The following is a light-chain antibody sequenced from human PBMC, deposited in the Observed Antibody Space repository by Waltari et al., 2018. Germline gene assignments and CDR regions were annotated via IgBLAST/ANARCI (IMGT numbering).Light chain of an antibody. CDR1: QGIRND. V-gene: IGKV1-6*01. J-gene: IGKJ1*01. CDR2: GAT. Sequence: AIQMTQSPSSLSASVGDRVTITCRASQGIRNDLGWYQRKPGKAPKLLIYGATSLQGGVPSRFIGRGSGREFTLTINSLLPEDLATYYCLQDYDYPWTFGQGTKVEIK. CDR3: LQDYDYPWT.